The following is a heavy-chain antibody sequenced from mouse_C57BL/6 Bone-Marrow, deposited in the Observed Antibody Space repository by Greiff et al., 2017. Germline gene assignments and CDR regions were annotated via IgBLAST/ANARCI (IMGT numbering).Heavy chain of an antibody. D-gene: IGHD1-1*01. CDR1: GFTFSSYA. CDR2: ISSGGDYS. J-gene: IGHJ2*01. Sequence: EVQLLQSGAGLVKPGGSLKLSCAASGFTFSSYAMPWVRQTPEKRLEWVAYISSGGDYSYYADTVKGRFTISRDNARNTLYLQMSSLTSEDTAMYYCTREHYYGRGYDFGGWGQGTTLT. CDR3: TREHYYGRGYDFGG. V-gene: IGHV5-9-1*02.